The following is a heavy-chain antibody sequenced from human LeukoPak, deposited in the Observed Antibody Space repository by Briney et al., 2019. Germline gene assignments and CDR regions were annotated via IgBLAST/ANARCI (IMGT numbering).Heavy chain of an antibody. J-gene: IGHJ3*01. Sequence: GGSLRLSCVASGFTFCTYAMTWVRQAPGMGLEWVSTILNNGVSTYHADSVKGRFTISRDNSRNTLHLQMYSLRAEDTAIYYCAKGGGRPLDDAFDVWGQGTMVTVSS. CDR3: AKGGGRPLDDAFDV. V-gene: IGHV3-23*01. CDR1: GFTFCTYA. CDR2: ILNNGVST.